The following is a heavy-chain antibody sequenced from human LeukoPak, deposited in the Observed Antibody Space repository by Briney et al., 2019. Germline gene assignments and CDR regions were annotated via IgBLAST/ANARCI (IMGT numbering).Heavy chain of an antibody. CDR1: GFTFSTYW. J-gene: IGHJ4*02. CDR2: IKQDGSEE. V-gene: IGHV3-7*01. Sequence: PGGSLRLSCAASGFTFSTYWMSWVRQAPGKGLEWVANIKQDGSEEYYVDSVKGRFTISRDNAKNSLYLQMNSLRAEDTAVYHCARALAVAGFDYWGQGTLVTVSS. D-gene: IGHD6-19*01. CDR3: ARALAVAGFDY.